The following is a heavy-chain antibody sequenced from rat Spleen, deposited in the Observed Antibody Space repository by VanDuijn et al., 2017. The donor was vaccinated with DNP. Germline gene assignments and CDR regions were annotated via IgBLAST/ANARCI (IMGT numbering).Heavy chain of an antibody. V-gene: IGHV5-29*01. J-gene: IGHJ2*01. CDR2: IIYDGSST. CDR1: GFSFSNYY. CDR3: TSNPHIRTTAPSVLMTPYSESYY. D-gene: IGHD1-11*01. Sequence: EVKLVESGGGLVQPGRSLKLSCAASGFSFSNYYMAWVRQAPAKGLEWVATIIYDGSSTYYSDSVKGRFSISRDNAKNTLYLQVNSLRSEDTATYYCTSNPHIRTTAPSVLMTPYSESYY.